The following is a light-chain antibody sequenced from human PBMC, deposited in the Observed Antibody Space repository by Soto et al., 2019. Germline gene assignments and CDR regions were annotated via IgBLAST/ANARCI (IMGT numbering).Light chain of an antibody. CDR3: QQRYCTPPST. J-gene: IGKJ1*01. CDR2: AAS. Sequence: IKITRAPCTVCASVAVGAASTCRASQSISSYLNWYQQKPGKAPKLLIYAASSLQSGVPSMFCHSGAGTDVTLAISSLQPEGSATYYCQQRYCTPPSTFGQGTKVDI. V-gene: IGKV1-39*01. CDR1: QSISSY.